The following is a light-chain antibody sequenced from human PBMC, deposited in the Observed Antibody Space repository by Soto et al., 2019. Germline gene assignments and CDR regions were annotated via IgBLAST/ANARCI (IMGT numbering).Light chain of an antibody. V-gene: IGLV2-14*01. J-gene: IGLJ1*01. CDR2: DVS. Sequence: QSVLTQPASVSGSPGQSIAISCTGTTSVVGSYNYVSWYQQHPGKAPKVIIYDVSNRPSGVSDRFSGSKSGNTASLTISELQAEDEADYYCSSYTSSSTYVFGGGTKVTVL. CDR1: TSVVGSYNY. CDR3: SSYTSSSTYV.